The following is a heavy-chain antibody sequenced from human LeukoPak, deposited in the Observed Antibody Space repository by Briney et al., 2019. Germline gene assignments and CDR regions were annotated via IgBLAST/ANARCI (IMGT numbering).Heavy chain of an antibody. D-gene: IGHD6-13*01. CDR2: ISTDGRNT. J-gene: IGHJ4*02. V-gene: IGHV3-64D*06. CDR1: GFALSTYA. CDR3: LKGSQGPIWQQLVPDH. Sequence: QPGGSLRLSCLATGFALSTYAMHWVRQAPGKGLEHVSTISTDGRNTYYADSVKGRFTISRDTSKNTLYLQMSSLRGDDTAVYYCLKGSQGPIWQQLVPDHWGQGTQVTVSS.